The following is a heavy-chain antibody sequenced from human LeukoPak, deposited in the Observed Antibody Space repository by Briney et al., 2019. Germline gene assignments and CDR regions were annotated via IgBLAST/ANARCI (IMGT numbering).Heavy chain of an antibody. Sequence: PSETLSLTCAVYGGSFSGYYWSWIRQPPGKGLEWIGEINHSGSTNYNPSLKSRVTISVDPSKNQFSLNLSSVTATDTAVYYCASGYADSPFDCWGQGDLVTVSS. V-gene: IGHV4-34*01. CDR3: ASGYADSPFDC. CDR1: GGSFSGYY. D-gene: IGHD4-17*01. J-gene: IGHJ4*02. CDR2: INHSGST.